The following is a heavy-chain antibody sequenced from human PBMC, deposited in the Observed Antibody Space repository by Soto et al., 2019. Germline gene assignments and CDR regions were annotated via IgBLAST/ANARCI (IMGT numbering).Heavy chain of an antibody. CDR3: ASVPVVVVPAALNWFDP. J-gene: IGHJ5*02. CDR2: ISAYNGNT. D-gene: IGHD2-2*01. CDR1: GYTFTSYG. Sequence: ASVKVSCKASGYTFTSYGISWVRQAPGQGLEWMGWISAYNGNTNYAQKLQGRVTMTTDTSTSTAYMELRSLRSDDTAVYYCASVPVVVVPAALNWFDPWGQGTRVTVSS. V-gene: IGHV1-18*01.